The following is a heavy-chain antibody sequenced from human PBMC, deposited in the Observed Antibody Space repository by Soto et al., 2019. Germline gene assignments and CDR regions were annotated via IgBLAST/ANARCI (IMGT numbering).Heavy chain of an antibody. V-gene: IGHV4-30-2*01. CDR3: ASHYDYVWGSSPEPYYFDY. Sequence: LQESGSGLVKPSQTLSLTCAVSGGSISSGGYSWSWIRQPPGKGLEWIGYIYHSGSTYYNPSLKSRVTISVDRSKNQFSLKLSSVTAADTAVYYCASHYDYVWGSSPEPYYFDYWGQGTLVTVSS. CDR1: GGSISSGGYS. D-gene: IGHD3-16*01. J-gene: IGHJ4*02. CDR2: IYHSGST.